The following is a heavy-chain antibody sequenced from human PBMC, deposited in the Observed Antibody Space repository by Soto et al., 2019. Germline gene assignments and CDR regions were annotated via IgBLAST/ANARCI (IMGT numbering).Heavy chain of an antibody. CDR2: ISGNGANT. Sequence: EAQLLESGGGLVQPGGSLRLSCLASGFTFSNCAMSWVRQAPGKGLEWVSAISGNGANTYYADSMKGRSVKGRFTISRDNSKNTLYLQMNSLRAEDTATYYCAKDPSNYPGSNYGLDVWGQGTTVTVSS. CDR3: AKDPSNYPGSNYGLDV. D-gene: IGHD1-26*01. CDR1: GFTFSNCA. V-gene: IGHV3-23*01. J-gene: IGHJ6*02.